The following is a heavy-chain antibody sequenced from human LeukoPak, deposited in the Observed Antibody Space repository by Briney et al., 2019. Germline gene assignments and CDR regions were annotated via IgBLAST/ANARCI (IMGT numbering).Heavy chain of an antibody. Sequence: PGGSLRLSCAASGFTFSSYEMNWVRQAPGKGLEWVSYISNSGTIMYYADPVKGRFTISRDNAKNSLYLQMNSLRAEDTAVYYCAGPRYSPDAFDIWGQGTMVTVSS. V-gene: IGHV3-48*03. J-gene: IGHJ3*02. CDR2: ISNSGTIM. CDR3: AGPRYSPDAFDI. CDR1: GFTFSSYE. D-gene: IGHD1-14*01.